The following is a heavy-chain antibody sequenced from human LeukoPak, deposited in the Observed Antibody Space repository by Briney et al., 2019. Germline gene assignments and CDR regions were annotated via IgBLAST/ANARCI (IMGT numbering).Heavy chain of an antibody. Sequence: SVKVSCKASGYTFTGYYMHWVRQAPGQGLEWMGWINPNSGGTNFAQKFQGRVTMTSDTSISTAHMDLSRLISDDTAVYYCARDASYSIDVWGQGTTVTVSS. CDR1: GYTFTGYY. CDR3: ARDASYSIDV. D-gene: IGHD2-21*01. V-gene: IGHV1-2*02. CDR2: INPNSGGT. J-gene: IGHJ6*02.